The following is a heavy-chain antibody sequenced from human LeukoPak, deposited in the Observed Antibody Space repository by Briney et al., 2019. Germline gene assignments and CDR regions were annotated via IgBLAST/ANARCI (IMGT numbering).Heavy chain of an antibody. J-gene: IGHJ4*02. CDR2: IRYDGSNK. Sequence: GGSLRLSCAASGFTFSSYGMHWVRQAPGKGLEWVAFIRYDGSNKYYADSVKGRFTISRDNSKNTLYLQMNSLRADDTALYYCAREGGRAAPGRFDYWGQGTLVTVSS. V-gene: IGHV3-30*02. D-gene: IGHD6-13*01. CDR1: GFTFSSYG. CDR3: AREGGRAAPGRFDY.